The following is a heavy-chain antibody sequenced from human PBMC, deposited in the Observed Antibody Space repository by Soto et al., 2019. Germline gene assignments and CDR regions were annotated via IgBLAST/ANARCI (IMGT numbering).Heavy chain of an antibody. D-gene: IGHD3-10*01. J-gene: IGHJ5*02. Sequence: ASVKVSCKGSGYNFPIHCISWVRQAPGQGLEWMGWISPYNGNSDYAQRLQGRVTLTTDTSASTAYMELSSLRSEDTAVYYCARDLRSGPSGWFDPWGQGTLVTVAS. CDR3: ARDLRSGPSGWFDP. CDR1: GYNFPIHC. V-gene: IGHV1-18*01. CDR2: ISPYNGNS.